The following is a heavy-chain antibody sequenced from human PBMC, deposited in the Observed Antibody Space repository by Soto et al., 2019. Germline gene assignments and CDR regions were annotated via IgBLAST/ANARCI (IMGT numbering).Heavy chain of an antibody. CDR3: ARVAPGSTGYYSPPANYYMDV. Sequence: QVQLQESGPGLVKPSQTLSLTCTVSGGSISSGGYYWSWIRQHPGKGLEWIGYIYYSGSTYYNPSLKSRVTISVDTSKNQFSLKLSSVTAADTAVYYCARVAPGSTGYYSPPANYYMDVWGKGTTVTVSS. V-gene: IGHV4-31*03. CDR1: GGSISSGGYY. J-gene: IGHJ6*03. CDR2: IYYSGST. D-gene: IGHD3-9*01.